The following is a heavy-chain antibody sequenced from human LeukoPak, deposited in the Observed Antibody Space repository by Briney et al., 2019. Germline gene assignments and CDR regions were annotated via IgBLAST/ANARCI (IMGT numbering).Heavy chain of an antibody. CDR2: ISSGSTYI. CDR3: AKDYYYYDSSGRRYFDL. CDR1: EFTFSTYS. J-gene: IGHJ2*01. D-gene: IGHD3-22*01. V-gene: IGHV3-21*01. Sequence: PGGSLRLSCAASEFTFSTYSMNWVRQAPGKGLEWVSSISSGSTYIYYADSVKGRFTISRDNSKNTLYLQMNSLRAEDTAVYFCAKDYYYYDSSGRRYFDLWGRGTLVTVSS.